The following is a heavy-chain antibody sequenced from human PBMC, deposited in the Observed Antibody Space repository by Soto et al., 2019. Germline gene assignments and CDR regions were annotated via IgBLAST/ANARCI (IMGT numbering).Heavy chain of an antibody. Sequence: GGSLRLSCSASGLTFSSYGMYWVRQAPGKGLEYVADISSNGGSTYYADSVKDRFTISRDNSKNTLYLQMSSLRDEDTAVFYCVKDKGATIKKVTMDVWGQGATVTVSS. CDR2: ISSNGGST. V-gene: IGHV3-64D*08. J-gene: IGHJ6*02. CDR1: GLTFSSYG. D-gene: IGHD2-21*02. CDR3: VKDKGATIKKVTMDV.